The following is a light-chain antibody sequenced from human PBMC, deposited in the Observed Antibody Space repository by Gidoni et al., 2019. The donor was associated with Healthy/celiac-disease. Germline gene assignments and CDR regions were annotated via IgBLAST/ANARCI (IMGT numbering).Light chain of an antibody. V-gene: IGLV2-14*03. Sequence: QSALTQPASVSGSPGQSITISCTGTSSDVGGYHYVSWYQQHPGKAPKLMIYDVSNRPSGVSTRFSGSKSGNTASLTISGLQAEDEADYYCSSYTSSSPYVFGTGTKVTVL. CDR3: SSYTSSSPYV. J-gene: IGLJ1*01. CDR1: SSDVGGYHY. CDR2: DVS.